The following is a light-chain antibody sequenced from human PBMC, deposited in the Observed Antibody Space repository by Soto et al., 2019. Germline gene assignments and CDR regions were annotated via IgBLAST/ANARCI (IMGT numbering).Light chain of an antibody. CDR3: LGSSSPLT. CDR2: GVS. V-gene: IGKV1-39*01. Sequence: DIQMTQSPSSLSASVGDRVTITCRASQSVSTYLNWYSQKSGGAPKLLIHGVSKLENGTPSRFSDSGSGTDFTLSISSMKPEDLATDDCLGSSSPLTFGQGTRLEIK. J-gene: IGKJ5*01. CDR1: QSVSTY.